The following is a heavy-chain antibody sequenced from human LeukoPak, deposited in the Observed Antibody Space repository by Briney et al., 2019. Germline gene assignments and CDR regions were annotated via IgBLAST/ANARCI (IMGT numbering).Heavy chain of an antibody. V-gene: IGHV3-23*01. CDR2: ICGSGDST. Sequence: GGSLRLSCGVWGLTFSSSAMRWVRQAPGKGLEWVSAICGSGDSTYYADSVKGRFTISRDNSKNTLYLQMNSLRAEDTAIYYCAKDRDIVVVPAATDYYFDYWGQGTLVTVSS. D-gene: IGHD2-2*01. CDR1: GLTFSSSA. CDR3: AKDRDIVVVPAATDYYFDY. J-gene: IGHJ4*02.